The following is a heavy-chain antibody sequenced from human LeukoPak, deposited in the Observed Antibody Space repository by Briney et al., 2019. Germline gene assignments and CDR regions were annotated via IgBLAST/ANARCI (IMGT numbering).Heavy chain of an antibody. V-gene: IGHV3-33*08. CDR2: IWYDGSNK. CDR1: GFTVSSNY. CDR3: ARGYSSSWYSFDY. D-gene: IGHD6-13*01. Sequence: GGSLRLSCAASGFTVSSNYMSWVRQAPGKGLEWVAVIWYDGSNKYYADSVKGRFTISRDNSKNTLYLQMNSLRAEDTAVYYCARGYSSSWYSFDYWGQGTLVTVSS. J-gene: IGHJ4*02.